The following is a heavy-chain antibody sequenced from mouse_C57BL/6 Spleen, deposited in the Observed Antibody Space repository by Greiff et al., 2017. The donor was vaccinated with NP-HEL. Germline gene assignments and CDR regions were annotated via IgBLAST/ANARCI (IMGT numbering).Heavy chain of an antibody. CDR1: GYTFTSYW. Sequence: QVQLQQPGAELVKPGASVKLSCKASGYTFTSYWMHWVKQRPGQGLEWIGMIHPNSGSTNYNEKFKSKATLTVDKSSSTAYMQLSSLTSEDAAVYYCARPYYYGSSVNAMDYWGQGTSVTVSS. CDR2: IHPNSGST. D-gene: IGHD1-1*01. J-gene: IGHJ4*01. V-gene: IGHV1-64*01. CDR3: ARPYYYGSSVNAMDY.